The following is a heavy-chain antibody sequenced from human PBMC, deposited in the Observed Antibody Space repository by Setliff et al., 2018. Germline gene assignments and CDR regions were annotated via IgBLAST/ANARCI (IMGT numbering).Heavy chain of an antibody. V-gene: IGHV4-61*09. D-gene: IGHD5-18*01. CDR3: ARGGYSYGLGGFPLDY. J-gene: IGHJ4*02. CDR1: GGSISSGSYY. CDR2: INHSGST. Sequence: SETLSLTCTVSGGSISSGSYYWSWIRQPAGKGLEWIGEINHSGSTNYNPSLKSRVTISVDTSKNQFSLKLSSVTAADTAVYYCARGGYSYGLGGFPLDYWGQGTLVTVSS.